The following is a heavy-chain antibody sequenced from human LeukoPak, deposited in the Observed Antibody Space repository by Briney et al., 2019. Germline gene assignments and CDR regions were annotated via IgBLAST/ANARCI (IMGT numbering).Heavy chain of an antibody. V-gene: IGHV3-33*06. D-gene: IGHD2-15*01. J-gene: IGHJ4*02. CDR3: AKASRADFVVVVAGFEY. CDR2: IWSDGTSE. CDR1: GFTFSTYG. Sequence: GGSLRLSCAASGFTFSTYGMHWVRQAPGKGLEWVAVIWSDGTSERYGDSVKGRFTISRDNSRNTLYLQVNSLRAEDTAVYYCAKASRADFVVVVAGFEYWGQGTLVTVSS.